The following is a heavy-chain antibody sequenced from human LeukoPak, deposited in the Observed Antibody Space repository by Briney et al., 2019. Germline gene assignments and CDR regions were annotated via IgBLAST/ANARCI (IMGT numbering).Heavy chain of an antibody. V-gene: IGHV4-59*01. D-gene: IGHD1-1*01. Sequence: SETLSLTCTVSGGSISSYYWSWIRQPPGKGLEWVGYIYYSGSTNYNPSLKSRVTISVDTSKNQFSLKLSSVTAADTAVYYCARLPGGTPSGRFDPWGQGTLVTVSS. CDR1: GGSISSYY. CDR2: IYYSGST. CDR3: ARLPGGTPSGRFDP. J-gene: IGHJ5*02.